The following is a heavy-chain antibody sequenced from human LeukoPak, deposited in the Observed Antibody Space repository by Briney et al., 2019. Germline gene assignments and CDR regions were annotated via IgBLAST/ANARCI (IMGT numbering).Heavy chain of an antibody. Sequence: PSETLSLTCAVSGGSISSSNWWSWVRQPPGKGLEWIGEIYHSGSTNYNPSLKSRVTISVDKSKNQFSLRLSSVIAADTAVYYCARSVEQQWLVPGNWFDPWGQGTLVTVSS. CDR2: IYHSGST. D-gene: IGHD6-19*01. V-gene: IGHV4-4*02. CDR3: ARSVEQQWLVPGNWFDP. J-gene: IGHJ5*02. CDR1: GGSISSSNW.